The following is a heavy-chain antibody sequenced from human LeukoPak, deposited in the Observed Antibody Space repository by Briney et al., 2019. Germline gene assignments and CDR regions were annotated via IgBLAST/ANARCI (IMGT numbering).Heavy chain of an antibody. V-gene: IGHV4-34*01. Sequence: SETLSLTCAVYGGSFSGYYWSWIRQPPGKGLEWIGEINHSGSTNYNPSLKSRVTISVDTSKNQFSLKLSSVTAADTAVYYCARARYCSSTSCYGDDWFDPWGQGTLVTVSS. J-gene: IGHJ5*02. CDR1: GGSFSGYY. D-gene: IGHD2-2*01. CDR3: ARARYCSSTSCYGDDWFDP. CDR2: INHSGST.